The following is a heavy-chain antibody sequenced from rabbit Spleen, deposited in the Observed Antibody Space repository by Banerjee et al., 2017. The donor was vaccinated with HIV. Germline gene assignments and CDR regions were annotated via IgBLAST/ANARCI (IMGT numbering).Heavy chain of an antibody. CDR3: ARDRAGGSGYYDWLDL. Sequence: QSLEESGGDLVQPEGSLTLTCTASGFSFSSSYDMCWVRQAPGKGLEWIGYIYVSKDRIYYANWAKGRFTISKTSSTTVTLQMTSLTAADTATYFCARDRAGGSGYYDWLDLWGPGTLVTVS. V-gene: IGHV1S40*01. J-gene: IGHJ5*01. CDR1: GFSFSSSYD. CDR2: IYVSKDRI. D-gene: IGHD1-1*01.